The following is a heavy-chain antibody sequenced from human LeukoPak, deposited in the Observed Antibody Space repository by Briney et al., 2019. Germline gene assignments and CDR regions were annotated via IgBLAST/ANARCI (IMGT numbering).Heavy chain of an antibody. CDR1: GGSISNNNW. D-gene: IGHD3-10*01. V-gene: IGHV4-4*02. J-gene: IGHJ4*02. Sequence: SGTLSLTCTVSGGSISNNNWWSWVRQPPEKGLEWIGEIYHTGSTNYNPSLKSRVTISVDTSKNQFSLKLSSVTAADTAVYYCARSRVGYYWGQGTLVTVSS. CDR2: IYHTGST. CDR3: ARSRVGYY.